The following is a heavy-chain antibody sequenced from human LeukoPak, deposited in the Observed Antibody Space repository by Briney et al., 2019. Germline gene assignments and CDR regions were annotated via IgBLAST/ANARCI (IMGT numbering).Heavy chain of an antibody. CDR2: IYYSGST. J-gene: IGHJ4*02. V-gene: IGHV4-59*01. CDR1: GGSISSYY. CDR3: ARDAGPWSGYDYRPSGY. Sequence: SETLSLTCTVSGGSISSYYWSWIRQPPGKGLEWIGCIYYSGSTNYNPSLKSRVTISVDTSKNQFSLKLSSVTAADTAVYYCARDAGPWSGYDYRPSGYWGQGTLVTVSS. D-gene: IGHD5-12*01.